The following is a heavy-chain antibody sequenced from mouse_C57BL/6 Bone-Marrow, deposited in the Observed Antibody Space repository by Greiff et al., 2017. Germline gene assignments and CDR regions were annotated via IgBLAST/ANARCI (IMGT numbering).Heavy chain of an antibody. CDR1: GYAFTNYL. V-gene: IGHV1-54*01. J-gene: IGHJ1*03. D-gene: IGHD1-1*01. Sequence: VKLEEPGAELVRPGTSVKVSCKASGYAFTNYLIEWVKQRPGQGLEWIGVIHPGSGGTNYNEKFKGKATLTADKSSSTAYMQLSSLTSEDSAVXFCAREGYYYCSSPWYFDVWGTGTTVTVSA. CDR3: AREGYYYCSSPWYFDV. CDR2: IHPGSGGT.